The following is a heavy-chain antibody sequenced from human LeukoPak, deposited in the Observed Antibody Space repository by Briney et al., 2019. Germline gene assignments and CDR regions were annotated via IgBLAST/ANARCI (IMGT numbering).Heavy chain of an antibody. Sequence: ASVKVSCKASGYTCTSYAMHWVRQAPGQRLEWMGWINAGNGNTKYSQKFQGRVTITRDTSASTAYMELSSLRSEDTTVYYCARDRGGDGDYDYWGQGTLVTVSS. CDR2: INAGNGNT. J-gene: IGHJ4*02. D-gene: IGHD4-17*01. CDR1: GYTCTSYA. V-gene: IGHV1-3*01. CDR3: ARDRGGDGDYDY.